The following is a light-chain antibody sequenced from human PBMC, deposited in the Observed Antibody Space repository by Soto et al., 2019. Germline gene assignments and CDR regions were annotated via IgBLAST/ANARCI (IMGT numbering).Light chain of an antibody. CDR2: SAS. J-gene: IGKJ2*01. V-gene: IGKV1-9*01. Sequence: DSQLTQSPSFLSASVGDRVTITCRASQGISNYLAWYQQNPGKAPKLLIYSASTLQSGVPSRFSGSGSGSEFTLTISSLQPEDFATYSCQQLIGYPYTFGQGTKVDIK. CDR1: QGISNY. CDR3: QQLIGYPYT.